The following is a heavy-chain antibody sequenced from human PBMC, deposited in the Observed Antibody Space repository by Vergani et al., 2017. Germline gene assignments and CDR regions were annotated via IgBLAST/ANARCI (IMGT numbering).Heavy chain of an antibody. V-gene: IGHV4-59*11. CDR3: SSDTHSGQRADR. J-gene: IGHJ5*02. D-gene: IGHD6-19*01. CDR2: IHYSENT. Sequence: QVQLQESCPGLVKSSETLSLTCSVSFDSIRNLYCNWIRQPPGKGLEGIGSIHYSENTNYNPSLKTRVIISVDTSKNQFSLTLTSVTAADTAVYYFSSDTHSGQRADRWGQGILVTVTS. CDR1: FDSIRNLY.